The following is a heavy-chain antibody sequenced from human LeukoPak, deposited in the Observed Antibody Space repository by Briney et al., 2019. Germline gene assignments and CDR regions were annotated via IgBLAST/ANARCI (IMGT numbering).Heavy chain of an antibody. J-gene: IGHJ1*01. CDR3: ASLPYCGGDCPTEYFQH. V-gene: IGHV5-51*01. CDR1: GYSFTSYW. CDR2: IYPGDSDT. Sequence: GESLKISCKGSGYSFTSYWIGWVRQMPGKGLEWMGIIYPGDSDTRYSPSFQGQVTISADKSISTAYLQWSSLKASDTAMYYCASLPYCGGDCPTEYFQHWGQGTLVTVSS. D-gene: IGHD2-21*02.